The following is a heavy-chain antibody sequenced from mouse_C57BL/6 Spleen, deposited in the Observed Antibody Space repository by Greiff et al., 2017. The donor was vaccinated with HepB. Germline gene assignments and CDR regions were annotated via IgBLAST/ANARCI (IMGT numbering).Heavy chain of an antibody. D-gene: IGHD2-4*01. V-gene: IGHV5-17*01. Sequence: EVQLVEPGGGLVKPGGSLKLSCAASGFTFSDYGMHWVRQAPEKGLEWVAYSSSGSSTIYYADTVKGRFTISRDNAKNTLFLQMTSLRSEDTAMYYCARGGDYDYDYWYFDVWGTGTTVTVSS. CDR2: SSSGSSTI. J-gene: IGHJ1*03. CDR1: GFTFSDYG. CDR3: ARGGDYDYDYWYFDV.